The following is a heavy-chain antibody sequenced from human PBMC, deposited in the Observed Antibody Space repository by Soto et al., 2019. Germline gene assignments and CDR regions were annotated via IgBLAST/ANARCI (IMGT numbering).Heavy chain of an antibody. Sequence: SETLSLTCAVSGGSISSSNWWRWVRQPPGKGLEWIGEIYHSGSTNYNPSLKSRVTISVDKSKNQFSLKLSSVTAADTAVYYCARDLLYGSGSYYWFDPWGQGTLVTVSS. CDR1: GGSISSSNW. V-gene: IGHV4-4*02. CDR2: IYHSGST. CDR3: ARDLLYGSGSYYWFDP. J-gene: IGHJ5*02. D-gene: IGHD3-10*01.